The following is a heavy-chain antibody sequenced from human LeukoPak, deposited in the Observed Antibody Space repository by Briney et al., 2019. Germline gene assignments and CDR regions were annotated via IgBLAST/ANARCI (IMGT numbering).Heavy chain of an antibody. V-gene: IGHV4-39*01. Sequence: SETLSLTCTVSGGSISSSSYYWGWIRQPPGKGLEWIGSIYYSGSTYYNPSLKSRVTISVDTPKNQFSLKLSSVTAADTAVYYCASRDYYDSSGYHDYWGQGTLVTVSS. CDR2: IYYSGST. CDR3: ASRDYYDSSGYHDY. D-gene: IGHD3-22*01. CDR1: GGSISSSSYY. J-gene: IGHJ4*02.